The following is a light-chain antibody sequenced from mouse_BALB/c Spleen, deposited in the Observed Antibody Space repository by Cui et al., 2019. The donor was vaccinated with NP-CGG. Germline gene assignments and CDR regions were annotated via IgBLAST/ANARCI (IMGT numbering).Light chain of an antibody. V-gene: IGLV1*01. CDR1: TGAVTTSNY. CDR3: VLWYSNHWV. J-gene: IGLJ1*01. CDR2: GTN. Sequence: QAVVPEASALTTPPGETVTLTCRSSTGAVTTSNYANWVQEKPDHLFTGLIGGTNNRAPGVPARFSGSLIGDKAALTITGAQTEDEAIYFCVLWYSNHWVFGGGTKLTVL.